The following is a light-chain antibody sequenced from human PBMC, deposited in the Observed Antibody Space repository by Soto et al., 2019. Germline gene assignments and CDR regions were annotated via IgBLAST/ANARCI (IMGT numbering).Light chain of an antibody. Sequence: DIEMTQSPSTMSASVGDRVTITCRASQSITTWLAWYQQKPGKAPKLLIYTATNLQTGVPSRFSGSGSGTEFSLTISSLQPEDFAIYYCQKYNDYQYTFGQGTKLEIK. V-gene: IGKV1-5*03. J-gene: IGKJ2*01. CDR2: TAT. CDR1: QSITTW. CDR3: QKYNDYQYT.